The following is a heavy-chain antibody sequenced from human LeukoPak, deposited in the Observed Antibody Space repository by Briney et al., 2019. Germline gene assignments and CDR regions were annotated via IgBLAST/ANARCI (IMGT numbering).Heavy chain of an antibody. Sequence: SETLSLTCTVSGDSISSSTYYWGWIRQPPGKGLEWIGSIYDSGSTYYNPSLKSRVTISVDTSKNQFSLKLTSVTAADTAVYYCATADYVWGSYRYPFDYWGQGTLVTVSS. CDR1: GDSISSSTYY. CDR3: ATADYVWGSYRYPFDY. D-gene: IGHD3-16*02. V-gene: IGHV4-39*07. J-gene: IGHJ4*02. CDR2: IYDSGST.